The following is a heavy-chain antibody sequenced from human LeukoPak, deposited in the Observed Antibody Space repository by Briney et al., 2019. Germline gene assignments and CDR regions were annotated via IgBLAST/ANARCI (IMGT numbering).Heavy chain of an antibody. CDR1: GGSISSSSYY. D-gene: IGHD3-10*01. V-gene: IGHV4-39*07. Sequence: PSETLSLTCTVSGGSISSSSYYWGWIRQPPGKGLEWIGSIYYSGSTNYNPSLKSRVTMSVDTSKNQFSLKLSSVTAADTAVYYCARDGHYYGSGLGYMDVWGKGTTVTVSS. CDR3: ARDGHYYGSGLGYMDV. J-gene: IGHJ6*03. CDR2: IYYSGST.